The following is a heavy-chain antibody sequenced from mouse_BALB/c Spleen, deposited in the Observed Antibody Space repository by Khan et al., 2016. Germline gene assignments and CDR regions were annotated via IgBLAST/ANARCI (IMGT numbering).Heavy chain of an antibody. J-gene: IGHJ2*01. Sequence: LVESGGGLVKPGESLKLSCAASGFTFSSYAMSWVRQTPEKRLEWVASISSGGTTFYPDSLKGRFTISRDNARNILYLQVSSLRSEDTAMHYCTRGVTTVVDYFDYWGQGTTLTVSS. CDR1: GFTFSSYA. D-gene: IGHD1-1*01. V-gene: IGHV5-6-5*01. CDR2: ISSGGTT. CDR3: TRGVTTVVDYFDY.